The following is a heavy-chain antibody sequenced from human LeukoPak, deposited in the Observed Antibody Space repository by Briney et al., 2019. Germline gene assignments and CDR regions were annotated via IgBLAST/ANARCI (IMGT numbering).Heavy chain of an antibody. CDR3: ARVSDIVVVPAAMARWFDP. Sequence: ALVKVSCKASGYTFTGYYMHWVRQAPGQGLEWMGWINPNSGGTNYAQKFQGRVTMTRDTSISTAYMELSRLRSDDTAVYYCARVSDIVVVPAAMARWFDPWGQGTLVTVSS. D-gene: IGHD2-2*01. CDR2: INPNSGGT. V-gene: IGHV1-2*02. J-gene: IGHJ5*02. CDR1: GYTFTGYY.